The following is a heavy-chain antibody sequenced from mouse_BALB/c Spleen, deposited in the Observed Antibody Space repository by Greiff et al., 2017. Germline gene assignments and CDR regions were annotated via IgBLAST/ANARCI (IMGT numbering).Heavy chain of an antibody. D-gene: IGHD2-4*01. CDR1: GFTFSSYA. CDR2: ISSGGST. Sequence: VESGGGLVKPGGSLKLSCAASGFTFSSYAMSWVRQTPEKRLEWVASISSGGSTYYPDSVKGRFTISRDNARNILYLQMSSLRSEDTAMYYCARGDYDDYWGQGTLVTVSA. J-gene: IGHJ3*01. V-gene: IGHV5-6-5*01. CDR3: ARGDYDDY.